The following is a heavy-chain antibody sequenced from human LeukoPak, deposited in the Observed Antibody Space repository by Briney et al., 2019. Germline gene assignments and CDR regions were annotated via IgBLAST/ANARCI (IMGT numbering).Heavy chain of an antibody. CDR1: GYTFTSLY. J-gene: IGHJ4*02. D-gene: IGHD5-12*01. CDR2: ISAYNGNT. Sequence: ASVKVSCKASGYTFTSLYFTWVRQAPGQGPEWMGRISAYNGNTDYAPTLQGRITTTTDRSTSTAYMELRSLRSDDTAVYYCIVATTKSRNPFDYWGQGTLVIVSS. V-gene: IGHV1-18*01. CDR3: IVATTKSRNPFDY.